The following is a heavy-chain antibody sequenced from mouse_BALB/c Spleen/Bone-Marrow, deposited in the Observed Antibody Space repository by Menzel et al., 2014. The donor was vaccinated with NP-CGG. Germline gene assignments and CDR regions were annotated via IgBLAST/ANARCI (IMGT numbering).Heavy chain of an antibody. CDR1: GFTFSSYA. J-gene: IGHJ4*01. CDR3: ARDYYGSSYAMDY. Sequence: EVQRVESEGGLVKPGGSLKLSCAASGFTFSSYAMSWVRQSPEKRLEWVAEISSGGSYTYYPDTVTGRFTISRDNAKNTLYLEMSSLRSEDTAMYYCARDYYGSSYAMDYWGQGTSVTVSS. D-gene: IGHD1-1*01. V-gene: IGHV5-9-4*01. CDR2: ISSGGSYT.